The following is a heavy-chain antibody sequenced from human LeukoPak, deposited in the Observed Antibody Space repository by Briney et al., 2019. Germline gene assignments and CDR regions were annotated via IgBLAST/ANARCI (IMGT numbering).Heavy chain of an antibody. CDR1: GYTFTGYY. Sequence: ASVKVSCKASGYTFTGYYMHWVRQAPGQGLEWMGWINPNSGGTNYAQKFQGRVTMTRDTSISTAYVELSRLRSDDTAVYYCARGNDYGDYRYFQHWGQGTLVTVSS. D-gene: IGHD4-17*01. J-gene: IGHJ1*01. V-gene: IGHV1-2*02. CDR3: ARGNDYGDYRYFQH. CDR2: INPNSGGT.